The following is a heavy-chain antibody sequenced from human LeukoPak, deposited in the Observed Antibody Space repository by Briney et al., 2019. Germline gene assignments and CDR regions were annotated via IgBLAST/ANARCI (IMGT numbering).Heavy chain of an antibody. CDR3: AAAPPCSGGSCSYYFDY. J-gene: IGHJ4*02. CDR2: FDPEDGET. Sequence: ASVKVSCKVSGYTLTELSMHWVRQAPGKGLEWMGGFDPEDGETIYAQKFQGRVTMTEDTSTDTAYMELSSLRSEDTAVYYCAAAPPCSGGSCSYYFDYWGQGTLVTVSP. CDR1: GYTLTELS. V-gene: IGHV1-24*01. D-gene: IGHD2-15*01.